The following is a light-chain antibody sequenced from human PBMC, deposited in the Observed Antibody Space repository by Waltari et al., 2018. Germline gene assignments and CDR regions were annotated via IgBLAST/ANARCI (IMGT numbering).Light chain of an antibody. Sequence: QTVVPPEPSLSVSPGGPVTLTFVLSSGSVPSNSYASWYQQTPGQAPRTLVYKGNIRSSGVPERFSGSILGNKAALTITGAQADDESDYYCLFYMGSGIWVFGGGTKLTVL. CDR2: KGN. CDR1: SGSVPSNSY. V-gene: IGLV8-61*01. CDR3: LFYMGSGIWV. J-gene: IGLJ3*02.